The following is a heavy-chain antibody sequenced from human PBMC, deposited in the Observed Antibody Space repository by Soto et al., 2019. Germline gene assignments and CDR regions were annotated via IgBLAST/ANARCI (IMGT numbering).Heavy chain of an antibody. CDR3: ARGRADYGDHTLFDY. Sequence: ASVKVSCKASGYTFTNYYMHWVRQAPGQGLEWMGWMNPRSGGTKYAQAFQDRVTMTRDASISTAYMEVNSLRAEDTAVYYCARGRADYGDHTLFDYWGQGTLVTVSS. CDR1: GYTFTNYY. V-gene: IGHV1-2*02. J-gene: IGHJ4*02. CDR2: MNPRSGGT. D-gene: IGHD4-17*01.